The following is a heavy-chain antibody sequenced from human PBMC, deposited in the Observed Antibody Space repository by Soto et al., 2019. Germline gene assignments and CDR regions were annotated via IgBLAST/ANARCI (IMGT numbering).Heavy chain of an antibody. J-gene: IGHJ4*02. CDR2: ISYDGSNK. D-gene: IGHD4-17*01. CDR1: GFTFSSYD. V-gene: IGHV3-30*18. Sequence: GGSLRLSCASSGFTFSSYDMHWVRQAPGKGLEWVAVISYDGSNKYYADSVKGRFTISRDNSKNTLYLQMNSLRAEDTAVYYCAKDTSLLDDYGDYVGFDYWGQGTLVTAPQ. CDR3: AKDTSLLDDYGDYVGFDY.